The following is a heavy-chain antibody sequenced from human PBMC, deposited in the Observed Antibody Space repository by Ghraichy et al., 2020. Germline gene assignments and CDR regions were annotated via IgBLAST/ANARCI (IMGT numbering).Heavy chain of an antibody. CDR3: ARDAANSSSWPFDY. Sequence: GGSLRLSCAASGFSFSTFWMSWVRHVPGKGLEWVANIKEDGSEKHYVDSVKGRFTISRDNIKNSLYQQMNSLRDEDTAIYYCARDAANSSSWPFDYWGQGSLVTVSS. CDR2: IKEDGSEK. CDR1: GFSFSTFW. V-gene: IGHV3-7*03. J-gene: IGHJ4*02. D-gene: IGHD6-13*01.